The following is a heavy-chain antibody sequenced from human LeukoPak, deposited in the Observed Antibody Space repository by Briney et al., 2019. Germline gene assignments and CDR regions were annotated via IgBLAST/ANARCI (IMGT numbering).Heavy chain of an antibody. CDR3: ARQDGSGSYYKMRLDY. CDR2: IYHSGST. Sequence: SHTLSPACTLAAPSISIAYNWAWIRQPPGKRLEWIGNIYHSGSTYYNPSLKSRVTISVDMSKNQFSLKLSSVTAADTAVYYCARQDGSGSYYKMRLDYWGQGTLVTVSS. J-gene: IGHJ4*02. D-gene: IGHD3-10*01. CDR1: AAPSISIAYN. V-gene: IGHV4-39*01.